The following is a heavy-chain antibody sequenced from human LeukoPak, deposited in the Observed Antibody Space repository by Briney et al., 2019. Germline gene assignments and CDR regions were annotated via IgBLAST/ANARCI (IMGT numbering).Heavy chain of an antibody. CDR3: ARRTTVTTTNFDY. Sequence: GESLKISCKGSGYSFTSYWIGWVRQMPGKGLEWMGIIYPGDSDTRYSPSFQGQVTISADKSISTAYLQWSSPKASDTAMYYCARRTTVTTTNFDYWGQGTLVTVSS. D-gene: IGHD4-17*01. CDR2: IYPGDSDT. CDR1: GYSFTSYW. V-gene: IGHV5-51*01. J-gene: IGHJ4*02.